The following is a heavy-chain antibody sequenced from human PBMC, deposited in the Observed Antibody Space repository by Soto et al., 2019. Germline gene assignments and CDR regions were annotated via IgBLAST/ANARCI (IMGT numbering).Heavy chain of an antibody. V-gene: IGHV1-18*01. D-gene: IGHD6-25*01. Sequence: ASVKVSCKASGYTFPSCGISWVRQAPGQGLEWMGWISAYNGNTNYAQKVQGRVTMTADTSTSTAYMELRSLRSDDTAVYYCARDLKSAIAAGIDYWGQGTLVTVSS. CDR2: ISAYNGNT. CDR3: ARDLKSAIAAGIDY. J-gene: IGHJ4*02. CDR1: GYTFPSCG.